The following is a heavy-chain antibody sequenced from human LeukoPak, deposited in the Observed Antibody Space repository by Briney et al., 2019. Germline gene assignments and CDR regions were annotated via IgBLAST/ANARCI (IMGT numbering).Heavy chain of an antibody. CDR2: INPSGGGT. CDR3: ARDRLAYCGGDCYPDY. V-gene: IGHV1-46*01. D-gene: IGHD2-21*02. J-gene: IGHJ4*02. CDR1: GYTFTSYY. Sequence: ASVKVSCKASGYTFTSYYMHWVRQAPGQGLEWMGIINPSGGGTSYAQKFQGRVTMTRDTSTSTVYMELSSLRSEDTAVYYCARDRLAYCGGDCYPDYWGQGTLVTVSS.